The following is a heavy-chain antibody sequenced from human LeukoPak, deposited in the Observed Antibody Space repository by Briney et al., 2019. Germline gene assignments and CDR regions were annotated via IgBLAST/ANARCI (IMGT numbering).Heavy chain of an antibody. CDR1: GFTFNNYA. Sequence: GSLRLSCAASGFTFNNYAMSWVRQAPGKGLEWVSAISGNGRGDIYYTDSVKGRFTISRDNSKNTLYLQMNSLRAEDTAVYYCAKDQAYYGSGSYYMDVWGKGTTVTISS. CDR3: AKDQAYYGSGSYYMDV. J-gene: IGHJ6*03. V-gene: IGHV3-23*01. CDR2: ISGNGRGDI. D-gene: IGHD3-10*01.